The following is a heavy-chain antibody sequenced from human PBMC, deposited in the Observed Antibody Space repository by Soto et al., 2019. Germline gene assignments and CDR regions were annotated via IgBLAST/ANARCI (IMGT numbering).Heavy chain of an antibody. CDR1: GFPFSSYC. D-gene: IGHD3-16*01. CDR2: ISGSGGST. V-gene: IGHV3-23*01. Sequence: PGGSLSLSSAASGFPFSSYCMSWVRQAPGKGLEWVSAISGSGGSTYYADSVKGRFTISRDNSKNTLYLQMNSLRAEDTAVYYCAKDWSYDYIWGAFDYWGQGTLVTVSS. J-gene: IGHJ4*02. CDR3: AKDWSYDYIWGAFDY.